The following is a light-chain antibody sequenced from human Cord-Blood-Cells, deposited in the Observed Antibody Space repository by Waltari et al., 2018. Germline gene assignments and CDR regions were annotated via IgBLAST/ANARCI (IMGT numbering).Light chain of an antibody. CDR1: NIGSKS. CDR2: YDS. V-gene: IGLV3-21*04. Sequence: SYVLTQPPSVSVAPGKTARITCGGNNIGSKSVHWYQQKPGQAPVLVIYYDSDRPPGIPEGFSGSNSGNTATLTISRVEAGDEADYYCQVWDSSSDHYVFGTGTKVTVL. CDR3: QVWDSSSDHYV. J-gene: IGLJ1*01.